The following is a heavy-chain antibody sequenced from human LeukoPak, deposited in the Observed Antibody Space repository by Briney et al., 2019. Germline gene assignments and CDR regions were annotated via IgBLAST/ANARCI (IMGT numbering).Heavy chain of an antibody. CDR2: MYPGGSTA. J-gene: IGHJ3*02. Sequence: GESLKISCKGSGYTFANYGIGWVRQMPGKGLEWMGIMYPGGSTARYSPSFQGQVTVSADESISTAYLQWSSLKASDTAMYYCARRHSSSYDAFDIWGRGTMVTVSS. V-gene: IGHV5-51*01. CDR3: ARRHSSSYDAFDI. D-gene: IGHD6-6*01. CDR1: GYTFANYG.